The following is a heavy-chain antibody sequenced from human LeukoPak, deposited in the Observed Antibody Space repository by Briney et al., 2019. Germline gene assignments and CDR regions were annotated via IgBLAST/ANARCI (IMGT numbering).Heavy chain of an antibody. J-gene: IGHJ5*02. D-gene: IGHD5-18*01. Sequence: GGSLRLSCAASGFTFSSYAMSRVRQAPGKGLEWVSAISCSGGSTYYADFVKGRFTISRDNSKNTPYLPMNSLTAEDTAVSYCAKESSNTAMVSGSFDPWGQGTLVTVSS. CDR1: GFTFSSYA. V-gene: IGHV3-23*01. CDR2: ISCSGGST. CDR3: AKESSNTAMVSGSFDP.